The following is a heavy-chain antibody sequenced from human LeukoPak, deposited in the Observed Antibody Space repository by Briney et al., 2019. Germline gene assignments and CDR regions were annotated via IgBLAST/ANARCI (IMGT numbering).Heavy chain of an antibody. D-gene: IGHD3-9*01. CDR1: GYTFTGYY. J-gene: IGHJ5*02. Sequence: ASVKVSCKASGYTFTGYYMHWVRQAPGQGLEWMGWINPNSGGTNYAQKFQGRVTMTRDTSISTAYMELSRLRSDDTAVYYCARGDYDILTGYYTETWGQGTLVTVSS. CDR2: INPNSGGT. V-gene: IGHV1-2*02. CDR3: ARGDYDILTGYYTET.